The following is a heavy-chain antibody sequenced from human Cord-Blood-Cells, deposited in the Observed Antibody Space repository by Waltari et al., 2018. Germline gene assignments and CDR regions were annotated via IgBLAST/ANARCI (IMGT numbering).Heavy chain of an antibody. CDR1: GYPLSSGYY. D-gene: IGHD1-26*01. Sequence: QVQLQESGPGLVKPSETLSLPCAVSGYPLSSGYYWGWIRPPPGKGLEWIGSIYHSGSTYYNPSLKSRVTISVDTSKNQFSLKLSSVTAADTAVYYCARDEVGATVGDAFDIWGQGTMVTVSS. J-gene: IGHJ3*02. V-gene: IGHV4-38-2*02. CDR3: ARDEVGATVGDAFDI. CDR2: IYHSGST.